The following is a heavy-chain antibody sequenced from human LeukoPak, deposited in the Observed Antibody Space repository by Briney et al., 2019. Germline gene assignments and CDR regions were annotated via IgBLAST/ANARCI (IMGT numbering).Heavy chain of an antibody. D-gene: IGHD3-3*01. Sequence: SETLSLTCAVYGGSFSGYYWSWIRQPPGKGLEWIGEINHSGSTNYNPSLNSRVTISVDTSKNQFSLKLSSVTAADTAVYYCARAPQYYDFWSGYYIFDYWGQGTLVTVSS. J-gene: IGHJ4*02. CDR3: ARAPQYYDFWSGYYIFDY. CDR1: GGSFSGYY. CDR2: INHSGST. V-gene: IGHV4-34*01.